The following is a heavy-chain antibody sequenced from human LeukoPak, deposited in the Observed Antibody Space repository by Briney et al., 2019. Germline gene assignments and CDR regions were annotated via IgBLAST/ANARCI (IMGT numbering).Heavy chain of an antibody. V-gene: IGHV3-33*01. J-gene: IGHJ5*02. D-gene: IGHD5-24*01. CDR2: IWYVGSNK. CDR3: ARDVETTNWFDP. Sequence: GGSLRLSCAASGFTFSSYGMHWVRQAPGKGLEWVAVIWYVGSNKYYADSVKGRFTISRDNSKNTLYLQMNSLRAEDTAVYYCARDVETTNWFDPWGQGTLVTVSS. CDR1: GFTFSSYG.